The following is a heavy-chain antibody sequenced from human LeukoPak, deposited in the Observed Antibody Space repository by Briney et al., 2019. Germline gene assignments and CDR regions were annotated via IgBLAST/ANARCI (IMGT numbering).Heavy chain of an antibody. CDR1: GFTFSSYS. J-gene: IGHJ4*02. V-gene: IGHV3-21*01. CDR2: ISSSSSYI. CDR3: ATSPHCSSTSCYRGSFDY. D-gene: IGHD2-2*02. Sequence: GGSLRLSCAASGFTFSSYSMNWVRQAPGKGLEWVSSISSSSSYIYYADSVKGRFTISRDNAKDSLYLQMNSLRAEDTAVYYCATSPHCSSTSCYRGSFDYWGQGTLVTVSS.